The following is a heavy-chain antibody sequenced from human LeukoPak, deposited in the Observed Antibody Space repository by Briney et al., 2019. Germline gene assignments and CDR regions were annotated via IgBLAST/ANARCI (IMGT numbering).Heavy chain of an antibody. CDR2: ISSSSYI. Sequence: GGSLRLSCAASGSTFSSYSMNWVRQAPGKGLEWVSSISSSSYIYYADSVKGRFTISRDNAKNSLFLQMNSLRDEDTAFYYCARGDGPTVTADYFQNWGQGTLVTVS. V-gene: IGHV3-21*04. D-gene: IGHD4-17*01. CDR1: GSTFSSYS. J-gene: IGHJ1*01. CDR3: ARGDGPTVTADYFQN.